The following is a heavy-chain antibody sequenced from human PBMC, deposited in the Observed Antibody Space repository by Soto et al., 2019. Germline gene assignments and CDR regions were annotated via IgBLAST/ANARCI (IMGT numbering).Heavy chain of an antibody. Sequence: GSLRLSCAASGFTFSSYSMNWVRQAPGKGLEWVSSISSSSYIYYADSVKGRFTISRDNAKNSLYLQMNSLRAEDTAVYYCARDWYRARYFDYWGQGTLVTVSS. CDR2: ISSSSYI. CDR1: GFTFSSYS. D-gene: IGHD1-1*01. J-gene: IGHJ4*02. V-gene: IGHV3-21*01. CDR3: ARDWYRARYFDY.